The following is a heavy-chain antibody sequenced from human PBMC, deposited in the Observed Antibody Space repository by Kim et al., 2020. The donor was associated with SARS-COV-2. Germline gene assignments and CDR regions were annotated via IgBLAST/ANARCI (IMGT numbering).Heavy chain of an antibody. CDR2: IYSDGSGT. Sequence: GGSLRLSCAASGFTFSRYWMHWVRQPPGKGLVWVSRIYSDGSGTSYADSVKGRFTVSRDNAKNTRYLHMNSLRAEDTDQYYCARRAVDSSGTYYFDNWGQGTLVTVSS. J-gene: IGHJ4*02. D-gene: IGHD3-22*01. CDR3: ARRAVDSSGTYYFDN. CDR1: GFTFSRYW. V-gene: IGHV3-74*01.